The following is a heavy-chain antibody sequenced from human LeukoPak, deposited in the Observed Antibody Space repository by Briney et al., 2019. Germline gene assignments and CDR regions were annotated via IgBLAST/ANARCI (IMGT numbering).Heavy chain of an antibody. CDR3: ARDKTRYCSSTSCYYGMDV. V-gene: IGHV4-59*01. D-gene: IGHD2-2*01. CDR2: IYYSGST. J-gene: IGHJ6*02. Sequence: PSETLSLTYTVSGGSISSYYWSWIRQPPGKGLEWIGYIYYSGSTNYNPSLKSRVTISVDTSKNQFSLKLSSVTAADTAVYYCARDKTRYCSSTSCYYGMDVWGQGTTVTVSS. CDR1: GGSISSYY.